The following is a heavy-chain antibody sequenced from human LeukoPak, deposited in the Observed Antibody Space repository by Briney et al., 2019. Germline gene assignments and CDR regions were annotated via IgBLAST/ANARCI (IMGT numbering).Heavy chain of an antibody. J-gene: IGHJ4*02. V-gene: IGHV1-18*01. CDR3: ARYDSSGYYGFDY. CDR1: GYTFTSYS. D-gene: IGHD3-22*01. Sequence: ASVKVSCKTSGYTFTSYSINWVRQAPGQGLEWMGWISGYNGNTNYAQKLQGRVTMTTDTSTSTAYMELRSLRSDDTAVYYCARYDSSGYYGFDYWGQGTLVTVSS. CDR2: ISGYNGNT.